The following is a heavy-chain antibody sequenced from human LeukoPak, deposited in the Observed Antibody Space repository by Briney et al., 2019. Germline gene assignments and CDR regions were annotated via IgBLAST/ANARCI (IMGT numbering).Heavy chain of an antibody. CDR3: ARDPVLVTKGAFDI. V-gene: IGHV4-30-2*01. CDR1: GGSISSGGYY. D-gene: IGHD3-9*01. Sequence: SETLSLTCTVSGGSISSGGYYWSWIRQPPGKGLEWIGYIYHSGSTYYNPSLKSRVTISVDRSKNQFSLKLSSVTAADTAVYYCARDPVLVTKGAFDIWGQGTMVTVSS. J-gene: IGHJ3*02. CDR2: IYHSGST.